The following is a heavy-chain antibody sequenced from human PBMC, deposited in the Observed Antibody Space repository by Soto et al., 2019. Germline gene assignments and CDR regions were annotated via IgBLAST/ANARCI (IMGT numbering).Heavy chain of an antibody. CDR1: GLIFRGSA. Sequence: EMQLVESGGGLVQPGGSLKLSCTASGLIFRGSAMHWVRQASGKGLEWVGRIRSKPKSYATLYAESVKGRFTISRDDSESTVSLEMNSLKTEDTAVYYCTSLPDYWGQGTQVTVSS. CDR2: IRSKPKSYAT. V-gene: IGHV3-73*02. J-gene: IGHJ4*02. CDR3: TSLPDY.